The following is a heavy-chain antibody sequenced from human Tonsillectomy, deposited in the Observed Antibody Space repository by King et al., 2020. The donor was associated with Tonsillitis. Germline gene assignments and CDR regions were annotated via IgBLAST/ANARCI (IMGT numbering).Heavy chain of an antibody. CDR2: IYYSGIT. CDR1: GGSISSYY. V-gene: IGHV4-59*01. J-gene: IGHJ4*02. CDR3: ARGGRDSGSPGRVDY. Sequence: QVQLQESGPGLVKPSETLSLTCTVSGGSISSYYWNWIRQPPGKELEWIGYIYYSGITNYNPSLKSRVTISLDTSQNPFSLKLTSVTAADTAVYYCARGGRDSGSPGRVDYWGQGTLVTVSS. D-gene: IGHD1-26*01.